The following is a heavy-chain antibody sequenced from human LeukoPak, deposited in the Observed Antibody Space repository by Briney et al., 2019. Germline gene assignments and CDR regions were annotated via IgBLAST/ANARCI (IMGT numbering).Heavy chain of an antibody. CDR1: GFTFSSYA. J-gene: IGHJ4*02. CDR3: ARESGDTYDILDY. Sequence: GSLRLSCAASGFTFSSYAMHWVRQAPGKGLEWVAVISYDGSNKYYADSVKGRFTISRDNSKNTLYLQMNSLRAEDTAVYYCARESGDTYDILDYWGQGTLVTVSS. V-gene: IGHV3-30-3*01. CDR2: ISYDGSNK. D-gene: IGHD3-9*01.